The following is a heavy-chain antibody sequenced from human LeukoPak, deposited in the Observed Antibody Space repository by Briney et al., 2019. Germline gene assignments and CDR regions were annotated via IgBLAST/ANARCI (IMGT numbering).Heavy chain of an antibody. J-gene: IGHJ4*02. CDR1: GFTLSSYG. CDR2: ISYDGSNK. V-gene: IGHV3-30*03. D-gene: IGHD2-2*01. CDR3: ARGARSYCSSTSCYRALDY. Sequence: GGSLRLSCAASGFTLSSYGMHWVRQAPGKGLEWVAVISYDGSNKCYADSVKGRFTISRDNSKNTLYLQMSSLRVEDTAVYYCARGARSYCSSTSCYRALDYWGRGTLVTVSS.